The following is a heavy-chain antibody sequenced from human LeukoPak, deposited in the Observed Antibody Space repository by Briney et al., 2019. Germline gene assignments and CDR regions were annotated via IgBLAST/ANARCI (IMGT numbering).Heavy chain of an antibody. V-gene: IGHV7-4-1*02. D-gene: IGHD6-19*01. CDR2: INTKTGNP. CDR3: ARVGYSRGQGSPFDY. J-gene: IGHJ4*02. Sequence: ASVKVSCEASGYTFTNYPMIWVRQAPGEGLEWMGWINTKTGNPTYAQGFTGRFVFSLDTSVSTTYLQISGLKAEDTAMYYCARVGYSRGQGSPFDYWGQGTLVTVSS. CDR1: GYTFTNYP.